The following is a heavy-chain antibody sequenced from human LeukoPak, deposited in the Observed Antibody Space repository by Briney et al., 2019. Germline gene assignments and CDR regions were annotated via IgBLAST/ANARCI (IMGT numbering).Heavy chain of an antibody. D-gene: IGHD1-26*01. CDR2: ISAYNGNT. CDR1: GYTFTSYG. V-gene: IGHV1-18*01. Sequence: ASVKVPCKASGYTFTSYGISWVRQAPGQGLEWMGWISAYNGNTNYAQKLQGRVTMTTDTSTSTAYMELRSLRSDDTAVYYCASGLRRSYSLDYFDYWGQGTLVTVSS. CDR3: ASGLRRSYSLDYFDY. J-gene: IGHJ4*02.